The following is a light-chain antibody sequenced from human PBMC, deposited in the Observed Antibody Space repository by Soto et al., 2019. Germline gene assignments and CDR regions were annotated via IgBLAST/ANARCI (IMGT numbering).Light chain of an antibody. CDR1: QSINTW. CDR3: QQYQTYSRT. Sequence: DIQMTQSPSTVSASVGDRITITCRASQSINTWLAWYRQRPGEAPQLLIYDVSTLAMGVPARFSGSGSGTAFTLSVSRLQADDFGTFYCQQYQTYSRTFGQGTKVEVK. J-gene: IGKJ1*01. V-gene: IGKV1-5*01. CDR2: DVS.